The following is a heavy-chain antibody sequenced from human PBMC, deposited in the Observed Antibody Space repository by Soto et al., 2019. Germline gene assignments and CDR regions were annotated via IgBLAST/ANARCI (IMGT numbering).Heavy chain of an antibody. CDR3: AKLAFAAVTYFDY. Sequence: GGSPRLSCAASGFTFSSYAMSWVRQAPGKGLEWVSAISGSGGSTYYADSVKGRFTISRDNSKNTLYLQMNSLRAEETAVYYCAKLAFAAVTYFDYWGQGTLVTVSS. D-gene: IGHD4-4*01. V-gene: IGHV3-23*01. J-gene: IGHJ4*02. CDR1: GFTFSSYA. CDR2: ISGSGGST.